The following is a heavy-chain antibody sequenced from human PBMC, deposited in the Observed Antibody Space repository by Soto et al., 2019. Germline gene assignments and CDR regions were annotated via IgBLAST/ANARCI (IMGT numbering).Heavy chain of an antibody. J-gene: IGHJ5*02. V-gene: IGHV1-18*01. CDR1: GYTFTSYD. CDR2: INSYNGNT. D-gene: IGHD6-13*01. CDR3: AREPVAGIWFDP. Sequence: QVQLVQSGAEVKKPGASVKVSCKASGYTFTSYDISWMRQAPGQGLEWMGWINSYNGNTNYAQKLQGRVTMTTDTSTSTAHMGLRSLRSDDTAVYYCAREPVAGIWFDPWGQGTLVTVSS.